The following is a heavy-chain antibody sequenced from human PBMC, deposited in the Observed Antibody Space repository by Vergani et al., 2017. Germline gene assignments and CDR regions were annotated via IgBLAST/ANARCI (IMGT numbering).Heavy chain of an antibody. J-gene: IGHJ4*02. V-gene: IGHV1-46*01. Sequence: QVQLVQSGAEVKKPGASVKVSCKASGYTFTSYYMHWVRQAPGQGLEWMGIINPSGGSTSYAQKFQGRVTMTRDTSTSTVYMELSSLRSEDTAVYYCAREGYYDSSGYQYYFDYWGQGTLVTVSS. CDR2: INPSGGST. CDR3: AREGYYDSSGYQYYFDY. D-gene: IGHD3-22*01. CDR1: GYTFTSYY.